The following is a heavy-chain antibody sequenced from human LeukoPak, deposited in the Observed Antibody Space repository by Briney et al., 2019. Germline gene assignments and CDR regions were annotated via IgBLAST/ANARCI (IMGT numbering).Heavy chain of an antibody. CDR2: ISGSGGST. D-gene: IGHD3-16*01. CDR1: GFTFSSYA. J-gene: IGHJ4*02. CDR3: AIVWGSGEAFDY. V-gene: IGHV3-23*01. Sequence: GGSLRLSCAASGFTFSSYAMSWVRQAPGKGLEWVSAISGSGGSTYYADSVKGRFTISRDNSKNTLYLQMNSLRAEDTAVYYCAIVWGSGEAFDYWGQGTLVTVSS.